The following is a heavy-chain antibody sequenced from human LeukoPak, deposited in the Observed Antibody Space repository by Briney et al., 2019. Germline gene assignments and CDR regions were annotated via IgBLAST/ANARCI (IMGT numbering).Heavy chain of an antibody. CDR1: GYTVTGYY. Sequence: ASVKVSCKASGYTVTGYYMHWVRQAPGQGLEWMGWINPNSGGTNYAQKFQGRVTMTRDTSISTAYMELSRLRSGDTAVYYCARTLSPYYDILTGYYHSFEYWGQGTLVTASS. V-gene: IGHV1-2*02. J-gene: IGHJ4*02. D-gene: IGHD3-9*01. CDR3: ARTLSPYYDILTGYYHSFEY. CDR2: INPNSGGT.